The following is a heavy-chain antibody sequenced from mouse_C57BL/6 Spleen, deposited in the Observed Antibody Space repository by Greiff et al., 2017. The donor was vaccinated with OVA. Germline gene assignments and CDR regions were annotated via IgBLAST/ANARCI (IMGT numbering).Heavy chain of an antibody. CDR2: IYPGSGST. V-gene: IGHV1-55*01. CDR1: GYTFTSYW. J-gene: IGHJ3*01. Sequence: QVQLQQPGAGLVKPGASVKMSCKASGYTFTSYWITWVKQRPGQGLEWIGDIYPGSGSTNYNEKFKSKATLTVDTSSSTAYMQLSSLTSEDSAVYYCARWTAQATWFAYWGQGTLVTVSA. CDR3: ARWTAQATWFAY. D-gene: IGHD3-2*02.